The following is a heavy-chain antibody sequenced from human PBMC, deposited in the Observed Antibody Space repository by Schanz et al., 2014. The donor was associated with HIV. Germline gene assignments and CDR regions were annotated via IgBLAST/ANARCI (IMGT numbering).Heavy chain of an antibody. D-gene: IGHD3-10*01. CDR1: GFTFSGYG. J-gene: IGHJ6*02. CDR3: ARYYRDLQELYYGMDV. V-gene: IGHV3-74*01. Sequence: EVQLVESGGAFVQPGGSLRLSCVASGFTFSGYGLHWVRQAPGEGLVWVSRISSDGRTTIYADYVEGRFTISRDNAKKTLYLQMNRLRAKDTVVYYCARYYRDLQELYYGMDVWGQGTTVSVS. CDR2: ISSDGRTT.